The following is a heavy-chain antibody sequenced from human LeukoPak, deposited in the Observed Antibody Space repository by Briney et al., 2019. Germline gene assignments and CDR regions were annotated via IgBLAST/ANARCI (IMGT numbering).Heavy chain of an antibody. Sequence: GGSLRLSCAASGFTFSSYSMNWVRQAPGKGLEWVSYISSGSITIYYADSVKGRFTISRDNAKNSLYLQMNSLRAEDTAVYYCARESPSYGGNVFDYWGQGTLVTVSS. CDR1: GFTFSSYS. J-gene: IGHJ4*02. CDR2: ISSGSITI. CDR3: ARESPSYGGNVFDY. V-gene: IGHV3-48*04. D-gene: IGHD4-23*01.